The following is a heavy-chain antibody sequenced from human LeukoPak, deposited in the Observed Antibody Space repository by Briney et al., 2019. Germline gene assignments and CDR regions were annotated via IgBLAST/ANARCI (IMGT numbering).Heavy chain of an antibody. D-gene: IGHD4-17*01. V-gene: IGHV5-51*01. J-gene: IGHJ5*02. Sequence: GESLKISWKGSGYRFTSYWIGWGRQVPGKGLEWMGIIYPGDSDTRYSPSFQGQVTISADKSISTAYLQWSSLQASDTAMYYCARAGDYGDYNNWFDPWGQGTLVTVSS. CDR1: GYRFTSYW. CDR2: IYPGDSDT. CDR3: ARAGDYGDYNNWFDP.